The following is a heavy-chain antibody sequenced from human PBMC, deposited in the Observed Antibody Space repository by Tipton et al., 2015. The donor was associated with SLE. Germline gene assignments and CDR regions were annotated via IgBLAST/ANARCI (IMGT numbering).Heavy chain of an antibody. CDR2: IYHSGTA. J-gene: IGHJ4*02. Sequence: TLSLTCTVSGGSISSSRYYWGWIRQPPGKGLEWIGSIYHSGTAYYNPSLKSRVTISVDTSKNQFSLKLSSVTAADTAVYYCARDLGYFDWSYYFDYWGQGTLVTVSS. CDR3: ARDLGYFDWSYYFDY. D-gene: IGHD3-9*01. V-gene: IGHV4-39*07. CDR1: GGSISSSRYY.